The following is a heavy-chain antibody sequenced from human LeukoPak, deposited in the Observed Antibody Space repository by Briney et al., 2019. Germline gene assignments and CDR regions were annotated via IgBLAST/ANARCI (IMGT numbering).Heavy chain of an antibody. CDR1: GFTFSSYA. Sequence: PGRSLRLSCAASGFTFSSYAMSWVRQAPGKGLEWVSSITISGGSTFYADSVMGRFTISRDNYKNTLYLQMNSLSAEDTAVYYCAKRGNPAVGHHYLDVWGKGTTVSVSS. D-gene: IGHD2-2*01. CDR2: ITISGGST. V-gene: IGHV3-23*01. CDR3: AKRGNPAVGHHYLDV. J-gene: IGHJ6*03.